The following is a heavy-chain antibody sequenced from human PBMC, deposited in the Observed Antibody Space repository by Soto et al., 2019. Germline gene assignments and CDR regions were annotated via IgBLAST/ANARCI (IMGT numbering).Heavy chain of an antibody. CDR2: IYYSATP. CDR1: GGSISAYY. V-gene: IGHV4-59*01. Sequence: PSETLSLTCPVSGGSISAYYWTWIRQPPGKGLEWIGNIYYSATPTYNPSLKSRLTISLDTSKSQFALKLTSVTAADTAVYYCSRRDDFGEKYDYGGQGTLVTVS. J-gene: IGHJ4*01. CDR3: SRRDDFGEKYDY. D-gene: IGHD4-17*01.